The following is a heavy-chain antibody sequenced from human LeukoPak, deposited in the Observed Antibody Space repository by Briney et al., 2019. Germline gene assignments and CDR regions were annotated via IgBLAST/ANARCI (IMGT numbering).Heavy chain of an antibody. CDR2: IWYDGSSK. J-gene: IGHJ4*02. V-gene: IGHV3-33*08. Sequence: PGGALRLSCAASGFTFSSYSMNWVRQSPGKGLEWVALIWYDGSSKYYADSVKGRFSISRDNSRNTLSLQMNSLRAEDTAIYYCARDLSYSTLEYWGQGTLVIVSS. CDR3: ARDLSYSTLEY. CDR1: GFTFSSYS. D-gene: IGHD6-13*01.